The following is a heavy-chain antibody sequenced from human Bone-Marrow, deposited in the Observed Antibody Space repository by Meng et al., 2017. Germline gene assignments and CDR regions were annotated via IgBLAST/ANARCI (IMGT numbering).Heavy chain of an antibody. Sequence: QVQLGQSGAQVKTPGASVKVSRKASGYTSTTYDINWVRQAAGQGLEWMGYMNPGSGITGLAQKFQGRLSMTSDTSISTAYMELSDLISEDTAMYYCARCLAGCDYWGQGTLVTVSS. D-gene: IGHD6-19*01. CDR2: MNPGSGIT. J-gene: IGHJ4*02. CDR3: ARCLAGCDY. CDR1: GYTSTTYD. V-gene: IGHV1-8*01.